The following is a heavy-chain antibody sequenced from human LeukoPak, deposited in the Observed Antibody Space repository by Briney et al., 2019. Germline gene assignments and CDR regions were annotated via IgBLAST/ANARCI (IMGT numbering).Heavy chain of an antibody. CDR2: IYYSGST. D-gene: IGHD3-10*01. J-gene: IGHJ5*02. CDR1: GGSISSSSYY. V-gene: IGHV4-39*07. CDR3: AREVHNMVRGVAVALGAHNWFDP. Sequence: SETLSLTCTVSGGSISSSSYYWGWIRQPPGKGLEWIGSIYYSGSTYYHPSLKSRVTRSVDTSKNQFSLKLSSVTAADTAVYYCAREVHNMVRGVAVALGAHNWFDPWGQGTLVTVSS.